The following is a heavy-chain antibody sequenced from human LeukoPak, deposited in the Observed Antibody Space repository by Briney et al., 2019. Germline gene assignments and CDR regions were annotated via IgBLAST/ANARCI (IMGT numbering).Heavy chain of an antibody. V-gene: IGHV1-2*02. CDR2: INPNSGGT. J-gene: IGHJ4*02. Sequence: GASVKVSCKASGYTCTGYYMHWVRKAPGQGLEWMGWINPNSGGTNYAQKFQGRVTMTRDTSISTAYMELSRLRSDDTAVYYCARVSGKRAPSALDYWGQGTLVTVSS. CDR3: ARVSGKRAPSALDY. CDR1: GYTCTGYY.